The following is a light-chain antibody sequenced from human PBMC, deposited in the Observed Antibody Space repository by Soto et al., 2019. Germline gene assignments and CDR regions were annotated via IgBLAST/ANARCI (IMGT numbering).Light chain of an antibody. CDR3: QQYKTNSRT. CDR2: EGS. Sequence: DIQMTQSPSTLSASVGDRVTITCRASQSINTWLAWYQQKPVEAPKLLIYEGSTLERGVPSRFSGSGSGTEFTLTISRLQPEDFADDDSQQYKTNSRTFGQGTKVEVK. V-gene: IGKV1-5*03. CDR1: QSINTW. J-gene: IGKJ1*01.